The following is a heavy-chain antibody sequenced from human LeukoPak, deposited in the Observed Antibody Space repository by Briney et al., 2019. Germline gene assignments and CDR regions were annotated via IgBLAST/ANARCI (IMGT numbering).Heavy chain of an antibody. CDR1: GGYISTSNYY. Sequence: TSETLSLTCTVSGGYISTSNYYWGWIRQSPGKGLEWIGNIYYSGSTYYNPSLKSRVSLSIDTSMNQFSLKVNSLTVADTAVYYCARFFYYDASRPPFRGQGTLVAASS. J-gene: IGHJ4*02. D-gene: IGHD3-16*01. CDR2: IYYSGST. V-gene: IGHV4-39*01. CDR3: ARFFYYDASRPPF.